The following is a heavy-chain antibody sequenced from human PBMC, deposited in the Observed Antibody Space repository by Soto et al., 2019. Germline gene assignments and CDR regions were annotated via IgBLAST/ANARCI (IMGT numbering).Heavy chain of an antibody. V-gene: IGHV1-3*01. J-gene: IGHJ5*02. D-gene: IGHD6-13*01. Sequence: ASVKVSCKASGYTFTSYGIHWVRQTPGQRLEWMGWINAANGDTKYSPKFQGRVTITRDTSASTAYMELSSLRSEDTAVYYCVRRHVSATGIDWFDPWGQGTLVTVSS. CDR2: INAANGDT. CDR1: GYTFTSYG. CDR3: VRRHVSATGIDWFDP.